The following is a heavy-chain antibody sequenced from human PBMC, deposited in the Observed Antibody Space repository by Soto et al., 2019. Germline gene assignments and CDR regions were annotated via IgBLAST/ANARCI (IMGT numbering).Heavy chain of an antibody. D-gene: IGHD2-2*02. CDR1: GGSISSSSYY. J-gene: IGHJ5*02. CDR3: ARQSDCSSTSCYTGMVWFDP. CDR2: IYYSGST. Sequence: ASETLSLTCTVSGGSISSSSYYWGWIRQPPGKGLEWIGSIYYSGSTYYNPSLKSRVTISVDTSKNQFSLKLSSVTAADTAVYYCARQSDCSSTSCYTGMVWFDPWGQGTLVTVSS. V-gene: IGHV4-39*01.